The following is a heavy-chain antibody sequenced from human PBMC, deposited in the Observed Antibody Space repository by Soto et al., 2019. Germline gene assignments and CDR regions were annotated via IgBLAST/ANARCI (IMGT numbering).Heavy chain of an antibody. CDR3: ARDSSPYGDYVGFDY. CDR2: ISAYNGNT. D-gene: IGHD4-17*01. CDR1: GYTFTSYG. V-gene: IGHV1-18*01. J-gene: IGHJ4*02. Sequence: QVQLVQSGAEVKKPGASVKVSCKASGYTFTSYGISWVRQAPGQGLEWMGWISAYNGNTNYAQKRQGRVTMTTDTSTSTAYMELRSLRSDDTAVYYCARDSSPYGDYVGFDYWGQGTLVTVSS.